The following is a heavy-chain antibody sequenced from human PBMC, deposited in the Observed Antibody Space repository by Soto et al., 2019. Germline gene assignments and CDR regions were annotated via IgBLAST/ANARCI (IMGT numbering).Heavy chain of an antibody. CDR2: IYPGDSYT. V-gene: IGHV5-51*01. Sequence: XGSLKISFNGPGMHCSTYSSGLVLQMPGKGLEWMGIIYPGDSYTRYNPSFQGQVANSADKSISTAYLQWSSLKASDTAMYYCARKDSYYYYYGLDVWGQGTTVTVSS. CDR1: GMHCSTYS. J-gene: IGHJ6*02. CDR3: ARKDSYYYYYGLDV.